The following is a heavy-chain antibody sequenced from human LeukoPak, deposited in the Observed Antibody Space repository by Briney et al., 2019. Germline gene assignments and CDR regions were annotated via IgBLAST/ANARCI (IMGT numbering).Heavy chain of an antibody. D-gene: IGHD5-18*01. V-gene: IGHV3-53*05. CDR2: IYSGGST. Sequence: QAGGSLRLSCAASGFTVSSNYMSWVRQAPGKGLEWVSVIYSGGSTYYADSVKGRFTISRDNAKNSLYLQMNSLRTEDTALYYCAKDVWQYSYGNTFDSWGQGTLVTVSS. CDR1: GFTVSSNY. CDR3: AKDVWQYSYGNTFDS. J-gene: IGHJ4*02.